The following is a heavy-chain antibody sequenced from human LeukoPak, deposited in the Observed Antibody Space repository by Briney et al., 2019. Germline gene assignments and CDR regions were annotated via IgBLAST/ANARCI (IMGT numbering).Heavy chain of an antibody. CDR1: GGSVSSDSHY. V-gene: IGHV4-31*03. J-gene: IGHJ4*02. CDR3: AREGDSSGPDFEY. Sequence: PSETLSLTCTVSGGSVSSDSHYWSWIRQHPGKGLEWIGYIYYSGSTYYNPSLKSRVTISVDTSKNQFSLKLSSVTAEDTAVYYCAREGDSSGPDFEYWGQGALVTVSS. CDR2: IYYSGST. D-gene: IGHD3-22*01.